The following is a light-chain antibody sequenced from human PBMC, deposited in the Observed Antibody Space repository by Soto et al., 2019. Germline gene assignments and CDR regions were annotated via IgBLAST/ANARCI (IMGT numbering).Light chain of an antibody. J-gene: IGLJ3*02. Sequence: QSVLTQPPSASGTPGQRVTISCSGSSSNIGSNSVNWFHHLPGAAPKLLIYTNNQRPSGVPDRFSGSTSGTSASLAISSLQSEDEADYYCAAWDDSLNGWVFGGGTQLTVL. V-gene: IGLV1-44*01. CDR2: TNN. CDR1: SSNIGSNS. CDR3: AAWDDSLNGWV.